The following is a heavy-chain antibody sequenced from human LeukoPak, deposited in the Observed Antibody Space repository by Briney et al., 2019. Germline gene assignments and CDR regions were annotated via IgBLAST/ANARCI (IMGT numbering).Heavy chain of an antibody. V-gene: IGHV4-39*07. CDR3: ARAPPYYYDSSGYLGPTPLDY. Sequence: SETLSLTCTVSGGSISSSSYYWGWIRQPPGKGLEWIGSIYYSGSTYYNPSLKSRVTISVDTSKNQFSLKLSSVTAADTAVYYCARAPPYYYDSSGYLGPTPLDYWGQGTLVTVSS. J-gene: IGHJ4*02. D-gene: IGHD3-22*01. CDR2: IYYSGST. CDR1: GGSISSSSYY.